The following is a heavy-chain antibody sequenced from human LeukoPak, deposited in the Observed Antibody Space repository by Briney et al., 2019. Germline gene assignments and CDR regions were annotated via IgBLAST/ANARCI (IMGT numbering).Heavy chain of an antibody. Sequence: ASVKVSCKASGYTFTGYYMHWVRQAPGQGLEWMGWINPNSGGTNYAQKFQGRVTITRDTSISTAYMELSRLRSDDTAVYYCARDTCSSTSCYTIGYWGQGTLVTVSS. J-gene: IGHJ4*02. D-gene: IGHD2-2*02. CDR1: GYTFTGYY. V-gene: IGHV1-2*02. CDR2: INPNSGGT. CDR3: ARDTCSSTSCYTIGY.